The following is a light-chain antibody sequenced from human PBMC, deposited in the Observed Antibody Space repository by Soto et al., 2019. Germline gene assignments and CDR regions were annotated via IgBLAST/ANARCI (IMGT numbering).Light chain of an antibody. CDR1: SDDVGAYDY. CDR3: CEYDYGQLV. Sequence: QSALTQPPSVSGSPGQSVTISCTGTSDDVGAYDYVSWYQQHPGKAPKRMIYSVTKRPSGVPARFSGSKSGNTASLTISGFQAKDGADYFGCEYDYGQLVFAVGTKLPVL. V-gene: IGLV2-11*01. J-gene: IGLJ3*02. CDR2: SVT.